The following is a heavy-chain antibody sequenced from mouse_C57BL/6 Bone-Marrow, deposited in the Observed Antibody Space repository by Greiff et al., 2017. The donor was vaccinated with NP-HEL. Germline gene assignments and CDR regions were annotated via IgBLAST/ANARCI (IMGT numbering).Heavy chain of an antibody. CDR1: GYTFTSYW. V-gene: IGHV1-74*01. J-gene: IGHJ1*03. CDR2: IHPSDSDT. Sequence: QVQLKQPGAELVKPGASVKVSCKASGYTFTSYWMHWVKQRPGQGLEWIGRIHPSDSDTNYNQKFKGKATLTVDKSSSTAYMQLSSLTSEDSAVYYCAISPLPWYFDVWGTGTTVTVSS. CDR3: AISPLPWYFDV.